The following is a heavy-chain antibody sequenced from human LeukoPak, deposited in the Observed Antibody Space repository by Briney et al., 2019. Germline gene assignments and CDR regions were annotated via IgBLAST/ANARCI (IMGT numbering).Heavy chain of an antibody. Sequence: GGFLRLSCSASGFTFSNYKMHWVRQAPGKGLEWVSTISGSDGSTYYADSAKGRFTISRDNSKNTLYLQMNSLRAEDTAVYYCAKGAGSGYYYSFDYWGQGTLVTVSS. V-gene: IGHV3-23*01. CDR1: GFTFSNYK. D-gene: IGHD3-22*01. CDR3: AKGAGSGYYYSFDY. J-gene: IGHJ4*02. CDR2: ISGSDGST.